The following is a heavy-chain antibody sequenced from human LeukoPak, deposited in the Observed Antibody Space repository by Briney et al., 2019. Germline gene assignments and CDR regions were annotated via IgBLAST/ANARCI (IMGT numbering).Heavy chain of an antibody. Sequence: GGSLRLSCAASGFTFSSYAMSWVRQAPGKGLEWVSGIGGSGGSTYYADPVKGRFTISRDNSKNTLYLQINSLGAEDTAVYYCAKDERGYSYDLFDYWGQGTLVTVSS. CDR3: AKDERGYSYDLFDY. J-gene: IGHJ4*02. CDR2: IGGSGGST. CDR1: GFTFSSYA. D-gene: IGHD5-18*01. V-gene: IGHV3-23*01.